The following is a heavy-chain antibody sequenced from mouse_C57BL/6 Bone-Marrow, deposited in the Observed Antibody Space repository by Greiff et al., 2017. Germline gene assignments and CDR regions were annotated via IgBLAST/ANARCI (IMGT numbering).Heavy chain of an antibody. D-gene: IGHD1-1*01. CDR1: GFTFSDYY. CDR2: ISNGGGST. CDR3: ARHFHGSSYGYFDV. Sequence: EVQLVESGGGLVQPGGSLKLSCAASGFTFSDYYMYWVRQTPEKRLEWVAYISNGGGSTYYPDTVKGRFTISRDNAKNTLYLQMSRLKSEDTAMYYCARHFHGSSYGYFDVWGTGTTVTVSS. J-gene: IGHJ1*03. V-gene: IGHV5-12*01.